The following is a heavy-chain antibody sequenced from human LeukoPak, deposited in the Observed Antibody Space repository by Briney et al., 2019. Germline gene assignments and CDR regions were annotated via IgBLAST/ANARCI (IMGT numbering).Heavy chain of an antibody. V-gene: IGHV1-2*02. CDR3: ARSRRVLDWFDP. Sequence: ASVKVSCTASGYTFTGYYVHWVRQAPGQGLEWMGWINPNSGGTNYAQKFQGRVTMTRDTSISTAYMELSRLRSDDTAVYYCARSRRVLDWFDPWGQGTLVTVSS. CDR1: GYTFTGYY. CDR2: INPNSGGT. J-gene: IGHJ5*02.